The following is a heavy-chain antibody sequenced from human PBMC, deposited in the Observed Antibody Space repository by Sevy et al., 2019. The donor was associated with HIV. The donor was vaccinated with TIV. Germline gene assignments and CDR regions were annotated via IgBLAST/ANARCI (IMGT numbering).Heavy chain of an antibody. V-gene: IGHV4-59*01. D-gene: IGHD3-22*01. CDR1: GGSLSGYQ. CDR2: IYDSGRT. J-gene: IGHJ4*02. Sequence: SETLSLGCTVSGGSLSGYQWNWIRQPPGKGLEWIGFIYDSGRTNYNPSLKSRVTISVDTSKNQFSLNLNSVTAADTGVYYCARSFNNYDRGDYQMGLDYWGQGTLVTVSS. CDR3: ARSFNNYDRGDYQMGLDY.